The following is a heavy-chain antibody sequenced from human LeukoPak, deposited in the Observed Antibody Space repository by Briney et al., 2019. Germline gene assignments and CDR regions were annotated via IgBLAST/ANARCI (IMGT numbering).Heavy chain of an antibody. CDR3: ARFAYGSGSYFDH. Sequence: PSQTLSLTCAVSGGSISSGGYSWSWIRQPPGKGLEWIGYIYHSGSTYYNPSLKSRVTISVDRSKNQFSLKLSSVTAADTAVYYCARFAYGSGSYFDHWGQGTLVTVSS. J-gene: IGHJ4*02. CDR1: GGSISSGGYS. D-gene: IGHD3-10*01. CDR2: IYHSGST. V-gene: IGHV4-30-2*01.